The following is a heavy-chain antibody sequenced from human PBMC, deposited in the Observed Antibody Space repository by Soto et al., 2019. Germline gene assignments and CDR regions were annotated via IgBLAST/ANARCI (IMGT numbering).Heavy chain of an antibody. D-gene: IGHD3-3*01. CDR3: AKHSDFWSGPANP. Sequence: SETLSLTCTISGGSVTTYHWSWIRQPAGKGLEWIGRIYNTGSTKYNPSLKSRVTMSVDTSKNYFSLRLKSVTAADTAVYYCAKHSDFWSGPANPWGQGTLVTVSS. CDR1: GGSVTTYH. J-gene: IGHJ5*02. CDR2: IYNTGST. V-gene: IGHV4-4*07.